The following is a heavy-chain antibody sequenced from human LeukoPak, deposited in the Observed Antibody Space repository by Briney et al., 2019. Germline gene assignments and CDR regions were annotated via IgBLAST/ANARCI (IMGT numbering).Heavy chain of an antibody. CDR3: ARAPGLRGNNYGSRNHPLGFDQ. CDR1: GFTFSSYA. Sequence: GGSLRLSCAASGFTFSSYAMHWVRQAPGKGLEWVAVISYDGSNKYYADSVKGRFTISRDNSKNTLYLQMNSLRAEDTVVYYCARAPGLRGNNYGSRNHPLGFDQWGQGTLVTVSS. CDR2: ISYDGSNK. D-gene: IGHD3-10*01. J-gene: IGHJ4*02. V-gene: IGHV3-30-3*01.